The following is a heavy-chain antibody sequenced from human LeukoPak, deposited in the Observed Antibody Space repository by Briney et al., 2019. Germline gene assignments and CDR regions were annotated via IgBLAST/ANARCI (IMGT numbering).Heavy chain of an antibody. Sequence: ASVKVSCKASGYTFTSYDINWVRQATGQGLEWMGWMNPNSGNTGYAQKFQGRVTMTRNTSISTAYMELSSLRSEDTAVYYCATHYDILTGYRHAFDIWGQGTMVTVSS. CDR3: ATHYDILTGYRHAFDI. CDR1: GYTFTSYD. D-gene: IGHD3-9*01. J-gene: IGHJ3*02. V-gene: IGHV1-8*01. CDR2: MNPNSGNT.